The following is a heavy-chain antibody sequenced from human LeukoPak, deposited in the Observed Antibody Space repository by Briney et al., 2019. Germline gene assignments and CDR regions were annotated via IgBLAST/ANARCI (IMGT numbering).Heavy chain of an antibody. J-gene: IGHJ4*02. CDR3: AKDSPLTTYTSGWSSNSFDY. Sequence: GGSLRLSCTASGLTFSNFAMSWVRQAPGKGLEWVSTITGGSGAKYYADSVKGRFTISRDNSKDTLYLQMYSPRAEDTAVYFCAKDSPLTTYTSGWSSNSFDYWGQGTLVAVSS. D-gene: IGHD6-19*01. CDR1: GLTFSNFA. CDR2: ITGGSGAK. V-gene: IGHV3-23*01.